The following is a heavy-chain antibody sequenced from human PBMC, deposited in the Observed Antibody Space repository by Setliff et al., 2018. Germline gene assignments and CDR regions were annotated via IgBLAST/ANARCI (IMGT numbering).Heavy chain of an antibody. CDR1: GDTFSSYA. CDR3: ARADYIRYFYMDA. V-gene: IGHV1-69*05. CDR2: IIPIFGTA. Sequence: RASVKVSCKASGDTFSSYAINWVRQAPGQGLEWMGGIIPIFGTANYAQKFQGRLTITTVGSTSTAYMELSSLRSEDTAVYYCARADYIRYFYMDAWGKGTTVTVSS. J-gene: IGHJ6*03. D-gene: IGHD4-4*01.